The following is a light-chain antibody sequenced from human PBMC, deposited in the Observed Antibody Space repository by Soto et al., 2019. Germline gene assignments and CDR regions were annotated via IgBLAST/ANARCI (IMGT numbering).Light chain of an antibody. CDR3: QQYNSYPPVT. J-gene: IGKJ4*01. V-gene: IGKV1-5*01. CDR2: DAS. CDR1: QSISSW. Sequence: DIQMTQSPSTLSASVGDRVTITCRASQSISSWLAWYQQKPGKAPKLLIYDASSLESGVPSRFSGSGSGTXFTLTISSLQPDDFATYYCQQYNSYPPVTFGGGTKVEIK.